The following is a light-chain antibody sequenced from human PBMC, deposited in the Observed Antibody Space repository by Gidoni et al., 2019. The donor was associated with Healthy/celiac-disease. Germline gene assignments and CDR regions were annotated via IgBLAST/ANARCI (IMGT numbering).Light chain of an antibody. Sequence: DIVMTQSPDSLAVSLGASTTINCKSSKSILYSSNNKNYLAWSQQKPVQPPQLLIYWASTRESGVPDRFSGSGSGTDFTLTISSLQAEDVAVYYCQQYYSTPFTFGPGTKVDIK. V-gene: IGKV4-1*01. J-gene: IGKJ3*01. CDR2: WAS. CDR1: KSILYSSNNKNY. CDR3: QQYYSTPFT.